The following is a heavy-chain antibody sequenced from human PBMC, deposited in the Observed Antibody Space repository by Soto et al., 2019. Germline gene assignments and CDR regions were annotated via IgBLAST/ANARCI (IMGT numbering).Heavy chain of an antibody. D-gene: IGHD3-10*01. CDR1: GGPITCGGYS. J-gene: IGHJ5*02. Sequence: SETLSLTCAVSGGPITCGGYSWSWIRHPPGKDLEWIGYIYHSGGTYYNPSLKSRVTLSIDRTKKQFSLKLKSVTAADTAVYFCARTMTTSGWFDPWGQGTLVTVSS. CDR2: IYHSGGT. V-gene: IGHV4-30-2*01. CDR3: ARTMTTSGWFDP.